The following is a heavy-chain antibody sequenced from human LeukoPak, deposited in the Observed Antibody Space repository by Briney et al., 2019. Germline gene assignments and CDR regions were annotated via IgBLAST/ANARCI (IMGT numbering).Heavy chain of an antibody. D-gene: IGHD2-2*01. CDR2: ISSSSSTI. V-gene: IGHV3-48*01. CDR1: GFTFSSYS. CDR3: ARDGTYCSGSSCDEAEYFQD. Sequence: GGSLRLSCAASGFTFSSYSMNWVRQAPGKGLEWVSYISSSSSTIYYADSVKGRFTISRDNAKNSLYLQMNSLRAEDTAVYYCARDGTYCSGSSCDEAEYFQDWGQGTLVTVSS. J-gene: IGHJ1*01.